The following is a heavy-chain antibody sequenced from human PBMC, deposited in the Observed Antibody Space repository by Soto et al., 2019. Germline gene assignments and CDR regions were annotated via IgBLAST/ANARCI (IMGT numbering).Heavy chain of an antibody. CDR3: ARDKITGLFDY. D-gene: IGHD2-8*02. CDR2: INPGGST. CDR1: GGSFSGYY. J-gene: IGHJ4*02. V-gene: IGHV4-34*01. Sequence: XATLSLTCAVYGGSFSGYYWTWIRQPPGTGLEWIGEINPGGSTYYNPSLKSRVTISVDTSKNQFSLKLTSVTAADTAVYYCARDKITGLFDYWGQGTLVTVSS.